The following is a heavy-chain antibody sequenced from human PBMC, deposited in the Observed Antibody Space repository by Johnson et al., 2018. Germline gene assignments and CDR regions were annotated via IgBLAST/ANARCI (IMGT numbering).Heavy chain of an antibody. Sequence: QVQLQESGPGLVKPSVTLSLTCTVSGGSIDTYHWSWIRQPPGQGLEWIGYISYNGRTEYNPSLKSRVTMSVDTSKNQFSLKLSSVTAAEPAIYYCARSPARFVLVCLKYFYMDVWGKGTTVTVSS. CDR1: GGSIDTYH. CDR3: ARSPARFVLVCLKYFYMDV. CDR2: ISYNGRT. J-gene: IGHJ6*03. V-gene: IGHV4-59*01. D-gene: IGHD3-10*02.